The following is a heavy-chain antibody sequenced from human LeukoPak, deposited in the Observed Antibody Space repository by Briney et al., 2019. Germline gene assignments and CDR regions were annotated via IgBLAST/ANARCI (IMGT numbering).Heavy chain of an antibody. Sequence: GGSLRLSCAASGFTFNNYAMSWVRQAPGKGLEWVSAISGSGGSTYYADSVKGRLIISRDNSKNTLYLQMDSLGAEDTAVYYCAKDYYDFWSGNHKGYFDYWGQGTLVTVSS. CDR1: GFTFNNYA. J-gene: IGHJ4*02. V-gene: IGHV3-23*01. CDR3: AKDYYDFWSGNHKGYFDY. CDR2: ISGSGGST. D-gene: IGHD3-3*01.